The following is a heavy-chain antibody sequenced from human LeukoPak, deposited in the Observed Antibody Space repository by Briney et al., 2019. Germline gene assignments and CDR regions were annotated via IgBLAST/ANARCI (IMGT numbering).Heavy chain of an antibody. CDR2: IKQDGSEK. D-gene: IGHD2-2*01. Sequence: GGSLRLSCAASGFTFSSYWMSWVRQAPGKGLEWVANIKQDGSEKYYVDSVKGRFTISRDNAKNSLYLQMNSLRAEDTAVYYCASESPSSSSRTLDYWGQGTLVTVSS. J-gene: IGHJ4*02. CDR3: ASESPSSSSRTLDY. V-gene: IGHV3-7*01. CDR1: GFTFSSYW.